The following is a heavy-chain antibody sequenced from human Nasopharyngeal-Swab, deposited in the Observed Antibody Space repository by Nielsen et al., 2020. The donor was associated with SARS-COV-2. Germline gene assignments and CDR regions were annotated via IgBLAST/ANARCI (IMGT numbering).Heavy chain of an antibody. V-gene: IGHV3-33*01. D-gene: IGHD1-1*01. Sequence: VRQAPGKGLEWVAVIWYDGSNKYYADSVKGRFTISRDNSKNTLYLQMNSLRAEDTAVYYCARGVRYNWNPDAFDIWAKGQWSPSPQ. CDR2: IWYDGSNK. J-gene: IGHJ3*02. CDR3: ARGVRYNWNPDAFDI.